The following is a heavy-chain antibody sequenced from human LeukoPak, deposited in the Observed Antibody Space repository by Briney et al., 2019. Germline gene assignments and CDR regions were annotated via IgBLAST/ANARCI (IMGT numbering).Heavy chain of an antibody. Sequence: GGSLRLSCAASGFTFNSYSMHWVRQAPGKGLEWVSYISSSGSTINYADSVKGRFTISRDNAKNSLYLQMNSLRAEDTSVYYCARDYSDSSPFDYWGQGTLVTVSS. J-gene: IGHJ4*02. D-gene: IGHD3-22*01. CDR3: ARDYSDSSPFDY. CDR2: ISSSGSTI. V-gene: IGHV3-48*03. CDR1: GFTFNSYS.